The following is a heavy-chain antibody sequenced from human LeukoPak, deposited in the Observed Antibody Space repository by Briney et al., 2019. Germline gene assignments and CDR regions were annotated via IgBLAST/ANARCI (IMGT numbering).Heavy chain of an antibody. CDR1: GGSIRNNNYY. Sequence: SETLSVTCTVSGGSIRNNNYYWGWSRQPPGKGLEWIGAINYSGSTYYNPSLKSRVTISADTSKTQFSLKLSTVTAADTAVYYCAAYYYDSSGYFAWGQGTLVTVSS. D-gene: IGHD3-22*01. J-gene: IGHJ5*02. CDR3: AAYYYDSSGYFA. V-gene: IGHV4-39*01. CDR2: INYSGST.